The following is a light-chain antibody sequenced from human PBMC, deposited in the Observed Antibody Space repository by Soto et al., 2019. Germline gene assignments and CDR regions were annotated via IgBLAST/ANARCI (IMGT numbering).Light chain of an antibody. CDR3: SSYTSSSRYV. CDR1: SSDVGGYNY. Sequence: QSALTQPASVSGSPGQSNTISCTGTSSDVGGYNYVSWYLHHPGKAPKLMIYEVSNRPSGVSNRFSGSKSGNTASLTISGLQADDEADYYCSSYTSSSRYVFGTGTKLTVL. V-gene: IGLV2-14*01. J-gene: IGLJ1*01. CDR2: EVS.